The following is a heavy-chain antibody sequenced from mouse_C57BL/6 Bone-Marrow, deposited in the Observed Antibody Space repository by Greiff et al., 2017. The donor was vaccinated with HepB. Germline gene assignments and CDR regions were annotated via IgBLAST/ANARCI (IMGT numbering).Heavy chain of an antibody. V-gene: IGHV5-12*01. D-gene: IGHD2-1*01. CDR1: GFTFSDYY. J-gene: IGHJ3*01. Sequence: DVQLVESGGGLVQPGGSLKLSCAASGFTFSDYYMYWVRQTPEKRLEWVAYISNGGGSTYYPDTVKGRFTISRDNAKNTLYLQMSRLKSEDTAMYYCARQEGNYAWFAYWGQGTLVTVSA. CDR3: ARQEGNYAWFAY. CDR2: ISNGGGST.